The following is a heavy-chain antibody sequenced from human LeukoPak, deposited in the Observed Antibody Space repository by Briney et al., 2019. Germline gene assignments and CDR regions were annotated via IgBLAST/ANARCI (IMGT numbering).Heavy chain of an antibody. Sequence: PGGSLRLSCAASGFMFSSYEMNWVRQAPGKGLEWVSSISSSSSYIYYADSVKGRFTISRDNAKNSLYLQMNSLRAEDTAVYYCVRWDSHYDLLTGYPNWFDPWGQGTLVTVSS. CDR3: VRWDSHYDLLTGYPNWFDP. CDR2: ISSSSSYI. D-gene: IGHD3-9*01. V-gene: IGHV3-21*01. J-gene: IGHJ5*02. CDR1: GFMFSSYE.